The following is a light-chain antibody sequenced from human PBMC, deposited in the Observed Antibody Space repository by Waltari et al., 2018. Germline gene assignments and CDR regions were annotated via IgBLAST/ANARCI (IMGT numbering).Light chain of an antibody. CDR3: QQYGYWLYT. CDR1: PDISVS. J-gene: IGKJ2*01. CDR2: AAS. Sequence: DIQMTQSPSSLSASVGDRVTITCRASPDISVSFTWFQQKPGKAPKSLSYAASTLQSGVPSRFSGRGSGTDFTLTITSLQPEDSATYYCQQYGYWLYTFGQGTKLEIK. V-gene: IGKV1-16*01.